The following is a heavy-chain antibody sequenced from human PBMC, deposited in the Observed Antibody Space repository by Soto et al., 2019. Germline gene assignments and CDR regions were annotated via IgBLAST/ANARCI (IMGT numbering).Heavy chain of an antibody. J-gene: IGHJ4*02. Sequence: SVRVSCKASGDAFTGYYMHWVRQAPGQGLEWMGWISPNSGGTNYAQKFRGRVTMTRDTSISTAYMELRRLRSDDTAVYYCALEHSSSSSPDYSGQGTLVTVSS. CDR1: GDAFTGYY. CDR3: ALEHSSSSSPDY. CDR2: ISPNSGGT. V-gene: IGHV1-2*02. D-gene: IGHD6-6*01.